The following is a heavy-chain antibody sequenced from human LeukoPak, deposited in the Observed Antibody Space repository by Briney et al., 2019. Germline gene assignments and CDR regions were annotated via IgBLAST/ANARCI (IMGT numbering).Heavy chain of an antibody. CDR2: IGRTGDDT. D-gene: IGHD6-6*01. Sequence: GGSLRLSCAASGFTFSTYAMRWVRQAPGKGLEWVSSIGRTGDDTYYADSVRGRFTISRDNSKNTLYLQMSSLRAADTAIYYCATDGSARPEHYWGQGTRVTVSS. CDR3: ATDGSARPEHY. J-gene: IGHJ4*02. V-gene: IGHV3-23*01. CDR1: GFTFSTYA.